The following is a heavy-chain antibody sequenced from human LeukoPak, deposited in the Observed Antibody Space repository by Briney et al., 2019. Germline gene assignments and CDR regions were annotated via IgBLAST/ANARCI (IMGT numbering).Heavy chain of an antibody. Sequence: GASVKVSCKASGYTFTSYYMHWVRQAPGQGLEWMGIINPSGGSTSYAQKFQGRVTMTRDTSTSTVYMELSSLRSEDTAVYYCARVSFGIYYDSSGPFDYWGQGTLVTVSS. CDR1: GYTFTSYY. D-gene: IGHD3-22*01. CDR2: INPSGGST. J-gene: IGHJ4*02. V-gene: IGHV1-46*01. CDR3: ARVSFGIYYDSSGPFDY.